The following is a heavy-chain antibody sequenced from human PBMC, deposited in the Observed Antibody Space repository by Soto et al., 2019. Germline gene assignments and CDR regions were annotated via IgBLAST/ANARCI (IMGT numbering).Heavy chain of an antibody. CDR1: GGTFSSYA. D-gene: IGHD5-12*01. V-gene: IGHV1-69*12. J-gene: IGHJ4*02. Sequence: QVQLVQSGAEVKKPGSSVKVSCKASGGTFSSYAISWVRQAPGQGLEWMGGIIPIFGTANYAQKFQGRVTITADETTSTAYMELSSLRSEDTAVYYCATTVGRDGYHYPFVLAFDYWGQGTLVTVSS. CDR3: ATTVGRDGYHYPFVLAFDY. CDR2: IIPIFGTA.